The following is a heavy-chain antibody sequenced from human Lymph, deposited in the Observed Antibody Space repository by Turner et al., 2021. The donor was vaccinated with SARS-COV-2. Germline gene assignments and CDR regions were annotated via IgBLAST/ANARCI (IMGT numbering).Heavy chain of an antibody. J-gene: IGHJ4*02. CDR3: ARMGSSSWYFDY. V-gene: IGHV3-7*01. CDR1: VFTFSYCW. Sequence: EVQLVESGGGLVQPGGSLRLSCAASVFTFSYCWMSWVRQAPGKGMEWVAKIKQDGSEKYYVDSVKGRFTISRDNAKNSLLLQMNSLRAEDTAVYYWARMGSSSWYFDYWGQGTLVTVSS. CDR2: IKQDGSEK. D-gene: IGHD1-26*01.